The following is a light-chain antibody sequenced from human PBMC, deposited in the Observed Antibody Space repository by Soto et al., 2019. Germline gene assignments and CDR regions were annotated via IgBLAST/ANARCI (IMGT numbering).Light chain of an antibody. V-gene: IGLV2-14*01. J-gene: IGLJ1*01. Sequence: QSALTQPASVSGSPGQSITISCTGTSSDVGGYDYVSWYQQHPGMAPKLLIYEVSNRPSGISNRFSGSKSGNTASLTTSGLQAEHEADYYCSSYTSSNTYLFGTGAKVTVL. CDR3: SSYTSSNTYL. CDR1: SSDVGGYDY. CDR2: EVS.